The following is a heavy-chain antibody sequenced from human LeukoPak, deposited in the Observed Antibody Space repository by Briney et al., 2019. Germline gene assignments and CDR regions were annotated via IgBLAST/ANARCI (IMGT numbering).Heavy chain of an antibody. V-gene: IGHV3-7*01. Sequence: GGSLRLSCAASGFTFSRHWMRWVRQTPGKGLERVPHMHQDLRALYYVDSVRGRFTISRDHTKNSLCLKITGLAVEDTAVYCCTMQVPGYPDDYFNYWGQGTLVTDSS. CDR3: TMQVPGYPDDYFNY. CDR1: GFTFSRHW. D-gene: IGHD6-19*01. CDR2: MHQDLRAL. J-gene: IGHJ4*02.